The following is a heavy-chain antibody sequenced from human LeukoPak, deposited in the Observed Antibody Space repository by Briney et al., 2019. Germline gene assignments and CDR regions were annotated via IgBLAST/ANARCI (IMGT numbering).Heavy chain of an antibody. CDR3: AKGQSITVAGLLAFDI. J-gene: IGHJ3*02. CDR2: ISWNSGSI. Sequence: GRSLRLSCAASGFTFDDYAMHCVRQAPGKGLEWVSGISWNSGSIGYADSVKGRFTISRDNAKNSLYLQMNSLRAEDMALYYCAKGQSITVAGLLAFDIWGQGTMVTVSS. V-gene: IGHV3-9*03. D-gene: IGHD6-19*01. CDR1: GFTFDDYA.